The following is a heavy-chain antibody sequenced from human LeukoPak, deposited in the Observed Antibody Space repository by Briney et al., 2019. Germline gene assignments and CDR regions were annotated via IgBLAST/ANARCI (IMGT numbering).Heavy chain of an antibody. CDR2: INPSDDST. V-gene: IGHV1-46*02. J-gene: IGHJ4*02. Sequence: ASVKVSCKASGYTFNSSYMHWVRQAPGQGLEWMGIINPSDDSTRYAQKFQGRVTMTKDTSTNTVYMHLSSLSSDDTAVYYCARAYYESSAYRHAVYFDYWGQGTLVAVSS. CDR3: ARAYYESSAYRHAVYFDY. D-gene: IGHD3-22*01. CDR1: GYTFNSSY.